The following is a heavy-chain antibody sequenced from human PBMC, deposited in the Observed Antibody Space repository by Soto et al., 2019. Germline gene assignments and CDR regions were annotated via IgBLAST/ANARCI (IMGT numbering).Heavy chain of an antibody. D-gene: IGHD2-15*01. Sequence: GGSLRLSCAASGFRFSDYYMTWIRQAPGKGLEWVSYINSRGSTIYQADSVRGRFTVSRDNAKNSLYLQMSSLRVEDTAVYFCARARPDIVMVVGETPGYYGMDVWGQGTTVTVSS. CDR2: INSRGSTI. V-gene: IGHV3-11*01. J-gene: IGHJ6*02. CDR1: GFRFSDYY. CDR3: ARARPDIVMVVGETPGYYGMDV.